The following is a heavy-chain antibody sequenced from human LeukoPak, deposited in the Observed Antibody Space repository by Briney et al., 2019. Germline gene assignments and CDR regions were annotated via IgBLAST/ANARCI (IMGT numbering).Heavy chain of an antibody. V-gene: IGHV3-30-3*01. CDR1: GFTLSSNA. J-gene: IGHJ4*02. Sequence: GGSLRLSCAASGFTLSSNAMHWVRQAPGKGLEWVAVISYDGSSEYYADSVKGRFTISRDNSKNTVYLQMNSLRDEDTAVYSCAKGAGGSCYTACDYWGQGTLVTVSS. CDR3: AKGAGGSCYTACDY. D-gene: IGHD2-15*01. CDR2: ISYDGSSE.